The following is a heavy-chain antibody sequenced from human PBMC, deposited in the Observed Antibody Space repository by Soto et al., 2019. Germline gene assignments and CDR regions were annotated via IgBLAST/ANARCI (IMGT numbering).Heavy chain of an antibody. Sequence: EVQLVESGGGLVKPGGSLRLSCAASGFTFSKTWMNWVRQAPGKGPEWVGRIKSIPDGGTADYAAPLKGRFTISRDDSSAALFMQMNSLKTEDTVVYYCTTDTVCDYWGQGALVTVSS. CDR1: GFTFSKTW. D-gene: IGHD3-16*01. V-gene: IGHV3-15*07. CDR3: TTDTVCDY. J-gene: IGHJ4*02. CDR2: IKSIPDGGTA.